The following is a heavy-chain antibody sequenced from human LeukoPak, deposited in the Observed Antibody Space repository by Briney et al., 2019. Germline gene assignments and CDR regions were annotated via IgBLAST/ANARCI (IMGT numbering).Heavy chain of an antibody. V-gene: IGHV4-39*01. J-gene: IGHJ3*02. CDR3: ARHFDRNDAFDI. D-gene: IGHD3-9*01. Sequence: SETLSLTCTVSGGSISSSSYYWGWIRQPPGKGLEWIGSIYYSGSTYYNPSLKSRVTISVDTSKNQFSLKLSSVTAADTAVYYCARHFDRNDAFDIWGQGTMVTVSS. CDR2: IYYSGST. CDR1: GGSISSSSYY.